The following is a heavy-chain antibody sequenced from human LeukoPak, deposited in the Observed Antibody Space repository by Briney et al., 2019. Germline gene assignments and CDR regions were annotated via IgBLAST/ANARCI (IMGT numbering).Heavy chain of an antibody. D-gene: IGHD2-21*01. CDR3: ASHISYTFDI. CDR2: VYYTGST. V-gene: IGHV4-59*01. J-gene: IGHJ3*02. CDR1: GGSISNYY. Sequence: SETLSLTCTVSGGSISNYYWSWIRPPPGKGLDWIGCVYYTGSTNYNPSLRSRVNISVDTSKNQFSLKLSSVTAADTAIYYCASHISYTFDIWGQGTMVTVSS.